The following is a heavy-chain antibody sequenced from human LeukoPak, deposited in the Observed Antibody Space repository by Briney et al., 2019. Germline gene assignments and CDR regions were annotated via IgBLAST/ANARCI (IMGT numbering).Heavy chain of an antibody. D-gene: IGHD6-19*01. CDR2: ISYVGSNE. Sequence: PGRSLRLSCAASGFTLSYYTMHWVRQAPGKGLEWGAVISYVGSNEYCADSVKGRFTISRDNSTNTLYLQMNSLRVEDTAVYYCARVPYSTGAFDYWGQGTLVTVSS. J-gene: IGHJ4*02. CDR3: ARVPYSTGAFDY. CDR1: GFTLSYYT. V-gene: IGHV3-30-3*01.